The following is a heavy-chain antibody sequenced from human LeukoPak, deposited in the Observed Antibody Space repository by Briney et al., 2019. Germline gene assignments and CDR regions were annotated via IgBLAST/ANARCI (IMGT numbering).Heavy chain of an antibody. Sequence: GGSLRLSCAASGFTFSSYGMHWVRQAPGKGLEWVAVISCDGSNKYYADSVKGRFTISRDNSKNTLYLQMNSLRAEDTAVYYCAKDPGYYDNTDAFDIWGQGTMVTVSS. V-gene: IGHV3-30*18. J-gene: IGHJ3*02. CDR3: AKDPGYYDNTDAFDI. CDR2: ISCDGSNK. CDR1: GFTFSSYG. D-gene: IGHD3-22*01.